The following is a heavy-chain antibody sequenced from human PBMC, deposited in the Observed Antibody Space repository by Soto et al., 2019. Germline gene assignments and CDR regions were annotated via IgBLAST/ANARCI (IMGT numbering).Heavy chain of an antibody. Sequence: HPGGSLRLSCAASGFTFHDHTMHWVRHAPGKGLEWVSLINWDGTNIYYADSVKGRFTISRDNSKNSLYLQMNSLRTEDTALYYCAKDTSWTIDYWGRGTLVTVSS. J-gene: IGHJ4*02. D-gene: IGHD4-17*01. CDR3: AKDTSWTIDY. CDR2: INWDGTNI. V-gene: IGHV3-43*01. CDR1: GFTFHDHT.